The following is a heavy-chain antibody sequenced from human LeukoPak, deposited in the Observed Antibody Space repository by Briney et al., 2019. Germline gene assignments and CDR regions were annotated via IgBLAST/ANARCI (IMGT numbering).Heavy chain of an antibody. Sequence: GGSLRLSCAASGFTFTKYALHWVRQAPGKGLEWVAVISHDGSNKDYADSVKGRFTISRDNSKNMLYLQMNSLRAEDTAVYFCARDVGSRRIAVVAASPPGYWGQGTLVTVSS. J-gene: IGHJ4*02. V-gene: IGHV3-30-3*01. CDR3: ARDVGSRRIAVVAASPPGY. D-gene: IGHD2-15*01. CDR1: GFTFTKYA. CDR2: ISHDGSNK.